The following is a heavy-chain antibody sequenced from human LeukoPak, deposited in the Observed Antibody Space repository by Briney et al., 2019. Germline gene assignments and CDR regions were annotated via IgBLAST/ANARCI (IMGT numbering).Heavy chain of an antibody. Sequence: GGSLRLSCAASGFSVSTDHMSWVRQAPGKGLEWVANIKQDGSEKYYVDSVKGRFTISRDNAKNSLYLQMNSLRAEDTAVYNCARFGLTYGDYAPFDYWGQGTLVTVSS. CDR1: GFSVSTDH. CDR3: ARFGLTYGDYAPFDY. D-gene: IGHD4-17*01. J-gene: IGHJ4*02. V-gene: IGHV3-7*01. CDR2: IKQDGSEK.